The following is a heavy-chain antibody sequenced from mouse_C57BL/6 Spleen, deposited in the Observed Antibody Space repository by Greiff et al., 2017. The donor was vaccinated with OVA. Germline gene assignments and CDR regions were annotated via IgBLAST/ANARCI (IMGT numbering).Heavy chain of an antibody. CDR2: INPYNGGT. CDR1: GYTFTDYY. V-gene: IGHV1-19*01. J-gene: IGHJ3*01. CDR3: ATSYYSTYVTAY. Sequence: VQLQQSGPVLVKPGASVKMSCKASGYTFTDYYMNWVKQSHGKSLEWIGVINPYNGGTSYNQQFKGKAILTVDKSSSTAYRELYRLTSEVSAVYYSATSYYSTYVTAYWGQGTLVTVSS. D-gene: IGHD2-5*01.